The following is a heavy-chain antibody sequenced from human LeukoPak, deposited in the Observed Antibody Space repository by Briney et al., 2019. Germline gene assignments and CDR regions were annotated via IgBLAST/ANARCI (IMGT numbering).Heavy chain of an antibody. CDR1: GFTFSNYG. D-gene: IGHD1-14*01. Sequence: PGGSLRLSCAASGFTFSNYGTNWVRQAPGKGLEWVSSISSSSSYIYYADSVKGRFTISRDNAKNSLYLQLNSLRAEDTAVYYCARGDRPFDSWGQGTLVTVSS. CDR3: ARGDRPFDS. J-gene: IGHJ4*02. CDR2: ISSSSSYI. V-gene: IGHV3-21*01.